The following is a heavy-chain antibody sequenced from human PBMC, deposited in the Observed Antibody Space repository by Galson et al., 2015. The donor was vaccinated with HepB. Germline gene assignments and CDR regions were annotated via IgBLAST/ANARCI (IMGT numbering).Heavy chain of an antibody. D-gene: IGHD3-22*01. CDR2: IRSSSSTI. CDR1: GFTFRSYS. CDR3: SRRGYYPLAFDY. Sequence: FLRLHCAASGFTFRSYSMNWVRQAPRQGLEGVSYIRSSSSTIYYADSVKGRFTISRDHAKNSLYLQMNILRAEDTAVSYCSRRGYYPLAFDYWGQGTLVTFSS. V-gene: IGHV3-48*01. J-gene: IGHJ4*02.